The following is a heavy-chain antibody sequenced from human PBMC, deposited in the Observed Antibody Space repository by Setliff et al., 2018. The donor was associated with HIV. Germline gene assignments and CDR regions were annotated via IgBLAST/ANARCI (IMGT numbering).Heavy chain of an antibody. D-gene: IGHD3-9*01. CDR1: GFTFSNYE. V-gene: IGHV3-48*03. CDR2: ISSSGTTI. CDR3: ARDNGRYFDRGWFDP. J-gene: IGHJ5*02. Sequence: PGGSLRLSCAASGFTFSNYEMNWVRQAPGKGLEWVSYISSSGTTICYADSVKGRFTISRDNAKNSLYLQMNSLRAEDTAVYYCARDNGRYFDRGWFDPWGQGALVTVSS.